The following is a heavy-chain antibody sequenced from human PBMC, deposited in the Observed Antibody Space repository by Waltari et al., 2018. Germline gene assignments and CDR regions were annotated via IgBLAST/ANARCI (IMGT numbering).Heavy chain of an antibody. D-gene: IGHD2-21*01. CDR1: GESFLGSF. CDR3: ARYGEVPPNYFFDY. CDR2: IHYSGST. J-gene: IGHJ4*01. Sequence: QVQLHQWGAGQLKPSETLSLTCAGSGESFLGSFWSWVRQSPGKGLGWLGSIHYSGSTNYNPALASRLSLSVDTTKKQFSLRLTSVTAADAALYFCARYGEVPPNYFFDYWGRGTLVTVSS. V-gene: IGHV4-34*01.